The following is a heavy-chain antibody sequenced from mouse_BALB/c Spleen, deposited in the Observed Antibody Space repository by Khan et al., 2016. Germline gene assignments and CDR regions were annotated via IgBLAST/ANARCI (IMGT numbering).Heavy chain of an antibody. CDR1: VYSITSGYN. V-gene: IGHV3-1*02. J-gene: IGHJ2*01. D-gene: IGHD1-1*01. CDR2: IYYSGDT. Sequence: EVQLQESVPDLVKPSQSLSLTCTVTVYSITSGYNLHWLRQFPGNKLEWMGYIYYSGDTNYHPSLTSRISITRYTSKNQFLLQLSSVTTETTATYYSANNYNGSSATYWGQGTTITVSS. CDR3: ANNYNGSSATY.